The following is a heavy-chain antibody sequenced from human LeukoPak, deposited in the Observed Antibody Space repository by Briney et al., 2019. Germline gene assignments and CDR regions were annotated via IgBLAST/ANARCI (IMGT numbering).Heavy chain of an antibody. CDR2: MSPNSGNT. CDR3: AKAYYYYYYMDV. J-gene: IGHJ6*03. Sequence: ASVTVSCKASGYTFTSYDINWVRQATGQGLEWMGWMSPNSGNTGYAQKFQGRVTMTRNTSISTAYMELSSLRSEDTAVYYCAKAYYYYYYMDVWGKGTTVTVSS. V-gene: IGHV1-8*01. CDR1: GYTFTSYD.